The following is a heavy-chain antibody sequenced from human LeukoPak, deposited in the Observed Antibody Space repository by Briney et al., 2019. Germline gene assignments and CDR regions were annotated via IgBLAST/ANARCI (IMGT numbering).Heavy chain of an antibody. CDR1: GFTFSSYA. J-gene: IGHJ6*03. CDR2: ISSNGGST. D-gene: IGHD7-27*01. Sequence: GGSLRLSCAASGFTFSSYAMHWVRQAPGKGLEYVSAISSNGGSTYYANSVKGRFTISGDNSKNTLYLQMGSLRAEDMAVYYCARGRTGNYYYYYMDVWGKGTTVTVSS. CDR3: ARGRTGNYYYYYMDV. V-gene: IGHV3-64*01.